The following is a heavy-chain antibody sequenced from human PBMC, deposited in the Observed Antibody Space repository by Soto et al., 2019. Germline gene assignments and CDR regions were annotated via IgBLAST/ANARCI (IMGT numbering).Heavy chain of an antibody. D-gene: IGHD3-3*01. CDR1: GYPVTAYY. CDR2: INPATGAA. Sequence: QLHLVQSGAVVKKPGASVTVSCSASGYPVTAYYMHWVRQAPGRGLEWMGGINPATGAAKYTQTFQGRVTQARDTSPSTFFMELSGLTAEDTAGFYCARGGGVGVAGSAAFDMWGQGTLVTVSS. J-gene: IGHJ3*02. CDR3: ARGGGVGVAGSAAFDM. V-gene: IGHV1-2*02.